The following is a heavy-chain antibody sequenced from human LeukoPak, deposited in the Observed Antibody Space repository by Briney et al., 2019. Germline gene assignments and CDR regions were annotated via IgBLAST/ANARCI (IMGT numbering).Heavy chain of an antibody. CDR3: ASRGYCSSTSCYFLDY. J-gene: IGHJ4*02. D-gene: IGHD2-2*01. CDR2: ISYDGSNK. V-gene: IGHV3-30*03. Sequence: GGSLRLSCAASGFTFSSYGMHWVREAPGKGLEWVAVISYDGSNKYYADSVKGRFTISRDNSKNTLYLQMNSLRAEDTAVYYCASRGYCSSTSCYFLDYWGQGTLVTVSS. CDR1: GFTFSSYG.